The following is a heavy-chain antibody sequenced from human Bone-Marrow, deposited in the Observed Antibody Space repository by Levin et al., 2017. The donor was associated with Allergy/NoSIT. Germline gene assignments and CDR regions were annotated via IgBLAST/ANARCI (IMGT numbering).Heavy chain of an antibody. CDR2: IYHTGSS. J-gene: IGHJ3*02. CDR3: AREGSYYAFDI. V-gene: IGHV4-30-4*01. D-gene: IGHD3-10*01. CDR1: GGSISGGDDF. Sequence: SETLSLTCTVSGGSISGGDDFWTWIRQPPGKGLEWIGYIYHTGSSYSSPSLKSRITMSVDKSKNQFSLNLSSVTAADTAVYYCAREGSYYAFDIWGQGTTVTVSS.